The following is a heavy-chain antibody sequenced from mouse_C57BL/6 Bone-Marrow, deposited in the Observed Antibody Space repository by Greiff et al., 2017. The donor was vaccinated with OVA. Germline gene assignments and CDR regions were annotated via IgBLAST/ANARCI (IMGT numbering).Heavy chain of an antibody. CDR1: GYTFTSYW. J-gene: IGHJ1*03. V-gene: IGHV1-50*01. CDR2: IDPSDSYT. Sequence: VQLQQPGAELVKPGASVKLSCKASGYTFTSYWMQWVKQRPGQGLEWIGEIDPSDSYTNYNQKFKGKATLTVDTSSSTAYMQLSSLTSEDSAVYYCARRRYYGSSYWYFDVWGTETTVTVSS. D-gene: IGHD1-1*01. CDR3: ARRRYYGSSYWYFDV.